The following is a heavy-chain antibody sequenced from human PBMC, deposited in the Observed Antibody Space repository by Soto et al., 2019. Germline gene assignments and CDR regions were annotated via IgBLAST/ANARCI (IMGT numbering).Heavy chain of an antibody. Sequence: WGSLRLSCSASGFTFSSYAMHWVRQAPGKGLEYVSAISSNGGGTYYADSVKGRFTISRDNSKNTLYLQMSSLRAEDTAVYYCVKDGQLVQVRAFDIWGQGTMVTVSS. D-gene: IGHD6-13*01. J-gene: IGHJ3*02. V-gene: IGHV3-64D*08. CDR1: GFTFSSYA. CDR3: VKDGQLVQVRAFDI. CDR2: ISSNGGGT.